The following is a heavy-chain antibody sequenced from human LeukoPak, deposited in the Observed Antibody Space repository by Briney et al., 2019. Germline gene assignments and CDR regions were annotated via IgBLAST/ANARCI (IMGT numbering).Heavy chain of an antibody. V-gene: IGHV4-31*03. CDR2: AYYSGST. CDR3: AREVRAQGWFDP. D-gene: IGHD3-10*01. J-gene: IGHJ5*02. CDR1: GGSISSGGYY. Sequence: SETLSLTCTVSGGSISSGGYYWSWIRQHPGKGLEWIGYAYYSGSTYYNPSLKSRVTISVDTSKNQFSLKLSSVTAADTAVYYCAREVRAQGWFDPWGQGTLVTVSS.